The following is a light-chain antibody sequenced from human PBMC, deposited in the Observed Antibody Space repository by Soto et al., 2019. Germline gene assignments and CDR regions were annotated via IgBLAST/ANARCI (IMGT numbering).Light chain of an antibody. Sequence: QSALTQPASVSGSRGQSITISCTGTSSDVRNYKLVSWYQHHPGKAPQLMIYDDNKRPSGVSNRFSGSKSGNTASLTIYDLQADDEADYHCCSYAGRSAYVFGTGTKVTVL. CDR1: SSDVRNYKL. V-gene: IGLV2-23*01. CDR2: DDN. CDR3: CSYAGRSAYV. J-gene: IGLJ1*01.